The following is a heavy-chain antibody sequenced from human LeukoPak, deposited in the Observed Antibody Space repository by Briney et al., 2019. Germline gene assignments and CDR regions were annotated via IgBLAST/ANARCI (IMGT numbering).Heavy chain of an antibody. D-gene: IGHD2-15*01. V-gene: IGHV3-53*01. J-gene: IGHJ5*01. CDR3: ARGDIFNS. CDR1: GFTVSSKF. CDR2: IYSGGST. Sequence: PGGSLRLSCAASGFTVSSKFMSWVRQAPGKGLEWVSIIYSGGSTYYADSVKGRFTISRDNSKNTLYLQMNSLRAEDTAVYYCARGDIFNSWGQGTLVTVSS.